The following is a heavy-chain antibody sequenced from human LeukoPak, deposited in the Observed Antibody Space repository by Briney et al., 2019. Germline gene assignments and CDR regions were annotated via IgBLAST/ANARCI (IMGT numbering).Heavy chain of an antibody. CDR1: GFTFSSYW. Sequence: PGGSLRLSCAASGFTFSSYWMSWVRQAPGKGLEWVANIKQDGSEKYYVDSVKGRFTISRDNAKNSLYLQMNSLRAEDTAVYYCARDPVQYCGGDCYNDYWGQGTLVTVSS. J-gene: IGHJ4*02. CDR3: ARDPVQYCGGDCYNDY. D-gene: IGHD2-21*01. CDR2: IKQDGSEK. V-gene: IGHV3-7*01.